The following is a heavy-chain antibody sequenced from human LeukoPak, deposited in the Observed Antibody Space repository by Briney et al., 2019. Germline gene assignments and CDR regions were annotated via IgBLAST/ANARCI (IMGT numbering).Heavy chain of an antibody. CDR1: GYTFISYG. J-gene: IGHJ6*02. CDR3: ARVWGSGWPLHYYYYGMDV. CDR2: ITTYNDNT. V-gene: IGHV1-18*01. D-gene: IGHD6-19*01. Sequence: ASVKVSCKASGYTFISYGISWVRQAPAQGLEWMGWITTYNDNTDYAQKLQGRVTMTTDTSTSTAYMELRSLRSDDTAVYYCARVWGSGWPLHYYYYGMDVWGQGTTVTVSS.